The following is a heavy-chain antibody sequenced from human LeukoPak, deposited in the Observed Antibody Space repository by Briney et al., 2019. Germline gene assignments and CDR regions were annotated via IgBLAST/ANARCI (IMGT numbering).Heavy chain of an antibody. D-gene: IGHD6-19*01. CDR2: IYSGSTT. CDR3: ATIAVTGGYFDC. Sequence: PGGSLRLSCAASGFTVSSKYMGWVRQAPGKGLEWDSVIYSGSTTYYPDSVKGRFTISRDDSKNTLYLQMNSLRAEDTAVYYCATIAVTGGYFDCWGQGTLVAVSS. V-gene: IGHV3-66*01. J-gene: IGHJ4*02. CDR1: GFTVSSKY.